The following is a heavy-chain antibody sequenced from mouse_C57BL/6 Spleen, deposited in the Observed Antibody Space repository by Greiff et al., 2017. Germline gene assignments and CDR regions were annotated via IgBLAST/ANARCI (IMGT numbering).Heavy chain of an antibody. D-gene: IGHD1-1*01. CDR3: ARLLYSSYEGAMDY. CDR2: IRNKANGYTT. CDR1: GFTFTDYY. J-gene: IGHJ4*01. Sequence: EVKLVESGGGLVQPGGSLSLSCAASGFTFTDYYMSWVRQPPGKALEWLGFIRNKANGYTTEYSASVKGRFTISRDNSQSILYLQMNALIAEDSATYYCARLLYSSYEGAMDYWGQGTSVTVSS. V-gene: IGHV7-3*01.